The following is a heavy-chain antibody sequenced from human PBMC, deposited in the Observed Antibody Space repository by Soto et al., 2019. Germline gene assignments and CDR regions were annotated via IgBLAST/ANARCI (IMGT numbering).Heavy chain of an antibody. CDR2: ISAYNGNT. J-gene: IGHJ4*02. D-gene: IGHD3-22*01. Sequence: ASVKVSCKASGYTFTSYVISWVRQAPGQGLEWMGWISAYNGNTNYAQKLQGRVTMTTDTSTSTAYMELRSLRSDDTAVYYCARSSYYYDSSGYSPFDYWGQGTLVTSP. CDR1: GYTFTSYV. CDR3: ARSSYYYDSSGYSPFDY. V-gene: IGHV1-18*01.